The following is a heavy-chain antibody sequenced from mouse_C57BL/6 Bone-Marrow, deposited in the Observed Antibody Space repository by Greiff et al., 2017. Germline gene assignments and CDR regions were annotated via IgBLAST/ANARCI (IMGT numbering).Heavy chain of an antibody. V-gene: IGHV5-6*01. CDR2: ISSGGSYT. CDR1: GFTFSSYG. J-gene: IGHJ4*01. D-gene: IGHD1-1*01. Sequence: EVQVVESGGDLVKPGGSLKLSCAASGFTFSSYGMSWVRQTPDKRLEWVATISSGGSYTYYPDSVKGRFTISRDNAKNTLYLQMSSLKSEDTAMYYCARGGLTTVVNMDYWGQGTSVTVSS. CDR3: ARGGLTTVVNMDY.